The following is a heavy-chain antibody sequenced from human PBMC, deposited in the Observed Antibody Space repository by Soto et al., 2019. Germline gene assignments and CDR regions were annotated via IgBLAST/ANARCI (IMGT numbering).Heavy chain of an antibody. CDR1: GFTFSSYA. Sequence: GGSLRLSCAASGFTFSSYAMHWVRQAPGKGLEWVAVISYDGSNKYYADSVKGRFTISRDNSKNTLYLQMNSLRAEDTAVYYCARGPMNSGTAPVYWGQGTLVTVSS. D-gene: IGHD3-10*01. J-gene: IGHJ4*02. CDR3: ARGPMNSGTAPVY. V-gene: IGHV3-30*04. CDR2: ISYDGSNK.